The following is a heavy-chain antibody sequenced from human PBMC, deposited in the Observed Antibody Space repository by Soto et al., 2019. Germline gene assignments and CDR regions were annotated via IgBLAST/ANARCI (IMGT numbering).Heavy chain of an antibody. V-gene: IGHV3-53*01. CDR3: AIHITMDPLLVY. CDR2: IYSGGST. CDR1: GFTVSSNY. D-gene: IGHD3-10*01. Sequence: EVQLVESGGGLIQPGGSLRLSCAASGFTVSSNYMSWVRQAPGKGLEWVSVIYSGGSTYYADSVKGRFTISRDNSKNTLYIQMNSLRAEDTAVYYCAIHITMDPLLVYWGQGTLVTVSS. J-gene: IGHJ4*02.